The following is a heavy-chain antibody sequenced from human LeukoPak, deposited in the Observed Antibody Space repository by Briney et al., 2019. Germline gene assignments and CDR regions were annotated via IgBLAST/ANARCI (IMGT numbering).Heavy chain of an antibody. D-gene: IGHD4-17*01. J-gene: IGHJ4*02. CDR3: ARDQVATTTQDHGDYAYFDY. CDR1: GFTFSSYS. Sequence: GGSLRLSCAASGFTFSSYSMNWVRQAPGKGLEWVSSISSSSSYIYYADSVKGRFTISRDNAKNSLYLQMNSLRAEDTAVYYCARDQVATTTQDHGDYAYFDYWGQGTLVTVSS. V-gene: IGHV3-21*01. CDR2: ISSSSSYI.